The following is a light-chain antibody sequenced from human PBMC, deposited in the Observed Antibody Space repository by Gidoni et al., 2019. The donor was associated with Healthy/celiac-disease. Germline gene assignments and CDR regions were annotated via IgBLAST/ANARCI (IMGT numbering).Light chain of an antibody. CDR2: DAS. J-gene: IGKJ2*01. CDR3: QQRSNWPYT. CDR1: QSVSSY. V-gene: IGKV3D-11*02. Sequence: EIVLTQSPATLPLSPGERATLSCRASQSVSSYLAWYQQKPGQAPRLLIYDASNRATGIPARFSGSGPGTDFTLTISSLEPEDFAVYYCQQRSNWPYTFGQGTKLEIK.